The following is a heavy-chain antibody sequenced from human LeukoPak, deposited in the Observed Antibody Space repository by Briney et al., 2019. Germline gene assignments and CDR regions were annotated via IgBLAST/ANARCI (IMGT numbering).Heavy chain of an antibody. CDR1: GGTFSSYA. CDR2: IIPIFGTA. J-gene: IGHJ5*02. D-gene: IGHD2-8*01. V-gene: IGHV1-69*05. CDR3: ARDRSNIVLMVYEENWFDP. Sequence: SVRVSCKASGGTFSSYAISWVRQAPGQGLEWMGRIIPIFGTANYAQKFQGRVTITTDESTSTAYMELSSLRSEDTAVYYCARDRSNIVLMVYEENWFDPWGQGTLVTVSS.